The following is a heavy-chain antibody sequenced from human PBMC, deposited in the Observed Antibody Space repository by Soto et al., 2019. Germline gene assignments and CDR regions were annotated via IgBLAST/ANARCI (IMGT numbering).Heavy chain of an antibody. D-gene: IGHD6-19*01. CDR1: GYTFTGYY. Sequence: ASVKVSCKASGYTFTGYYLHCVRQAPGQGLEWMGWINPNSGGTNYAQKSQGRVTMTRDTSISTAYMELSRLSSDDTADYYCARMYTSGWNYFDYWGQGTQVTVSS. CDR3: ARMYTSGWNYFDY. V-gene: IGHV1-2*02. J-gene: IGHJ4*02. CDR2: INPNSGGT.